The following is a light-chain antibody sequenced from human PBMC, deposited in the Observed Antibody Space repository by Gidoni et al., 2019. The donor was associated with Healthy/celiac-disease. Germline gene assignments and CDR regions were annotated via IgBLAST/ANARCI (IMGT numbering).Light chain of an antibody. V-gene: IGKV1-5*01. CDR2: DAS. CDR1: QRISSW. J-gene: IGKJ2*01. Sequence: DFQMTQSPSTLSASVGDRVTITCRASQRISSWLAWYQQKPGKAPKLLIYDASSLESGVPSRFSGSGSGTEFTLTISSLQPDDFATYYCQQYNSYPYTFGQGTKLEIK. CDR3: QQYNSYPYT.